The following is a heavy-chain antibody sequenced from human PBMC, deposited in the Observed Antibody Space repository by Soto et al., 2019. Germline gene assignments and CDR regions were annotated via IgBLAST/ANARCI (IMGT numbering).Heavy chain of an antibody. CDR1: GFILSDYA. J-gene: IGHJ4*02. V-gene: IGHV3-23*01. CDR3: AKDPPRGGTGGAWFDY. CDR2: IHSSGTPT. D-gene: IGHD2-8*02. Sequence: GGSLRLSCAASGFILSDYAMTWVRQAPGKGLEWVSLIHSSGTPTSYADSVKGRFTVSRDNSKNTLYLQMNSLRAEDSAVYFCAKDPPRGGTGGAWFDYWGPGTLVTVSS.